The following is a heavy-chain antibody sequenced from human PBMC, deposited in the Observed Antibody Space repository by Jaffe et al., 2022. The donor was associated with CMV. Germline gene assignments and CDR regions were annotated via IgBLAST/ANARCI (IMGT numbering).Heavy chain of an antibody. D-gene: IGHD6-13*01. CDR3: TRGGIAAAGTDFDY. Sequence: EVQLVESGGGLVQPGRSLRLSCTASGFTFGDYAMSWVRQAPGKGLEWVGFIRSKAYGGTTEYAASVKGRFTISRDDSKSIAYLQMNSLKTEDTAVYYCTRGGIAAAGTDFDYWGQGTLVTVSS. J-gene: IGHJ4*02. V-gene: IGHV3-49*04. CDR1: GFTFGDYA. CDR2: IRSKAYGGTT.